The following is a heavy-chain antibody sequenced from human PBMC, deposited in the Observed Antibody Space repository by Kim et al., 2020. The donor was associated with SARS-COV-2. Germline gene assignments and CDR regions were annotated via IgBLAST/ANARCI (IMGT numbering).Heavy chain of an antibody. D-gene: IGHD6-25*01. CDR2: YP. Sequence: YPNSRQSFQGHVTISADKSISTAYLQWSSLKASDTAMYYCARSAGGAFDYWGQGTLVTVSS. CDR3: ARSAGGAFDY. J-gene: IGHJ4*02. V-gene: IGHV5-10-1*01.